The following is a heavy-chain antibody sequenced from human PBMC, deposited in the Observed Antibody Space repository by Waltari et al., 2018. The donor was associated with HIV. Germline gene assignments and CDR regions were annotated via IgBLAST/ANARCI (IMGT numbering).Heavy chain of an antibody. CDR3: ARRGYGGNHWYFDL. D-gene: IGHD4-17*01. Sequence: QVQLQESGPGLVKPSETLSLTCTVSGGSISSYYWSWIRQPPGKGLEWIGYIYYSGSTNYNPSLKSRVTISVDTSKNQFSLKLSSVTAADTAVYYCARRGYGGNHWYFDLWGRGTLVTVSS. CDR2: IYYSGST. CDR1: GGSISSYY. J-gene: IGHJ2*01. V-gene: IGHV4-59*08.